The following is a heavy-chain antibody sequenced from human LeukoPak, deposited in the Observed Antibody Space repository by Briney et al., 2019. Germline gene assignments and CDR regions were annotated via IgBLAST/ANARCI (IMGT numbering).Heavy chain of an antibody. CDR2: IYYSGST. CDR3: ARGVVPAAHYYYYMDV. J-gene: IGHJ6*03. V-gene: IGHV4-59*11. Sequence: SETLSLTCTVSGGSISSHYWSWIRQPPGKGLEWIGYIYYSGSTNYNPSLKSRVTISVDTSKNQFSLKLSSVTAADTAVYYCARGVVPAAHYYYYMDVWGKGTTVTVSS. CDR1: GGSISSHY. D-gene: IGHD2-2*01.